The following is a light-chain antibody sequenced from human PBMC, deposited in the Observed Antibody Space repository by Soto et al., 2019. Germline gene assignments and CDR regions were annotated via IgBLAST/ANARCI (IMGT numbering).Light chain of an antibody. CDR1: SANIGAGYD. V-gene: IGLV1-40*01. Sequence: QSVLTQPPSVSGAPGQRVTISFTGSSANIGAGYDVHWYQQLPGTAPKRLIFGNSNRPSGVPDRFSGSKSGTSASLAITGLQAEDEADYCCQSYDSSLSGFYVFGTGTKLTVL. CDR3: QSYDSSLSGFYV. CDR2: GNS. J-gene: IGLJ1*01.